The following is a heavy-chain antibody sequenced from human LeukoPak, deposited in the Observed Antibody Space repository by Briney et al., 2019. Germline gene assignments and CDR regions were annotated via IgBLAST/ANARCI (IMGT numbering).Heavy chain of an antibody. D-gene: IGHD6-13*01. CDR1: GGSTSSGGYY. J-gene: IGHJ4*02. CDR2: ISYSGST. V-gene: IGHV4-31*03. Sequence: SQTLSPTCTVSGGSTSSGGYYWSWIRQHPGKGLEWIGYISYSGSTYYNPSLKSRVTISVDSTKSQFSLILSSVAAENTAEYYGARTPYSSGWYYFDYWGQGTLVTVSS. CDR3: ARTPYSSGWYYFDY.